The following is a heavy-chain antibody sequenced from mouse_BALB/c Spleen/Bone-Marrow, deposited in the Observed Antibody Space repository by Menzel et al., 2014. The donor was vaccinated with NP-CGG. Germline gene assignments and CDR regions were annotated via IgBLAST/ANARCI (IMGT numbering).Heavy chain of an antibody. CDR2: INSGGRYA. Sequence: EVMLVESGRGLVKPGGSLKLSCAASGFTFSNYGMSWVRQTPDKRLEWVATINSGGRYAFYPDSVKGRFTISRDNAKNTLYLQMSSLKSEDTAMYYCARRSDYDYFDYWGQGTTLTVSS. CDR3: ARRSDYDYFDY. CDR1: GFTFSNYG. V-gene: IGHV5-6*03. D-gene: IGHD2-4*01. J-gene: IGHJ2*01.